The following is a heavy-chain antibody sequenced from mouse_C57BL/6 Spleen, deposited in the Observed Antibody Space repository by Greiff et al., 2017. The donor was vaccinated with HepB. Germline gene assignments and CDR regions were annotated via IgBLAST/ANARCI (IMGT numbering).Heavy chain of an antibody. D-gene: IGHD1-1*01. CDR1: GYAFSSSW. CDR2: IYPGDGDT. CDR3: ARKDVSSLYWYFDV. J-gene: IGHJ1*03. V-gene: IGHV1-82*01. Sequence: VQLQQSGPELVKPGASVKISCKASGYAFSSSWMNWVKQRPGKGLEWIGRIYPGDGDTNYNGKFKGKATLTADKSSSTAYQQLSSLTSEDSAVYVRARKDVSSLYWYFDVWGTGTTVTVSS.